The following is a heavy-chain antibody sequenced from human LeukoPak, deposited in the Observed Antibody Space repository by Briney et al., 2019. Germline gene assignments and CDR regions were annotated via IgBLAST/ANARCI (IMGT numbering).Heavy chain of an antibody. CDR2: IYYSGST. Sequence: PSQTLSLTCTVSGGSISSGDYYRSWIRQPPGKGLEWIGYIYYSGSTYYNPSLKSRVTISVDTSKNQFSLKLSSVTAADTAVYYCARDGSPAGATSYFDYWGQGTLVTVSS. D-gene: IGHD1-26*01. CDR1: GGSISSGDYY. V-gene: IGHV4-30-4*08. J-gene: IGHJ4*02. CDR3: ARDGSPAGATSYFDY.